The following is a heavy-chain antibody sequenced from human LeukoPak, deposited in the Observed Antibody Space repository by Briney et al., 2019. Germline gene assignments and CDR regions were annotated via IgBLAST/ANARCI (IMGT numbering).Heavy chain of an antibody. V-gene: IGHV3-7*01. CDR1: GFTFSSYA. Sequence: PGGSLRLSCAASGFTFSSYAMSWVRQAPGKGLEWVANIKQGGSEKYYVDSVKGRFTISRDNAKNSLYLQMNSLRAEDTAVYYCARDPYYYGSGSYYNRVRSNWFDHWGQGTLVTVSS. CDR2: IKQGGSEK. J-gene: IGHJ5*02. CDR3: ARDPYYYGSGSYYNRVRSNWFDH. D-gene: IGHD3-10*01.